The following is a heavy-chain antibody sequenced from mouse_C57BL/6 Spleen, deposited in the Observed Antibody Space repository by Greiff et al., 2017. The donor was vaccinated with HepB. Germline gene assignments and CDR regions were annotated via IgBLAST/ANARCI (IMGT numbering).Heavy chain of an antibody. Sequence: EVHLVESGGGLVKPGGSLKLSCAASGFTFSSYAMSWVRQTPEKRLEWVATISDGGSYTYYPDNVKGRFTISRDNAKNNLYLQMSHLKSEDTAMYYCAREGDREYFDVWGTGTTVTVSS. V-gene: IGHV5-4*01. CDR2: ISDGGSYT. CDR3: AREGDREYFDV. D-gene: IGHD3-3*01. J-gene: IGHJ1*03. CDR1: GFTFSSYA.